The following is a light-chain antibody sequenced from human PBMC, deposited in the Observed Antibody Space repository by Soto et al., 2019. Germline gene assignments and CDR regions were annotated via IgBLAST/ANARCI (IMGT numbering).Light chain of an antibody. V-gene: IGKV3-20*01. CDR2: RGS. Sequence: EIVLTQSPGTLSLSPGERATLSCRVSESVPLNYLAWYQQKPGQTPRVLIYRGSNRATDIPDRFSGSGSGTEFAVTMSGLEPADLRVYCCQQYGSSRLTLGVGTEVDVK. J-gene: IGKJ4*01. CDR1: ESVPLNY. CDR3: QQYGSSRLT.